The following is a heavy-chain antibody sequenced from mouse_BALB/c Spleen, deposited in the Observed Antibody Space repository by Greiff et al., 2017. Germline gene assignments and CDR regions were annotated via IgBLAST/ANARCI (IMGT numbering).Heavy chain of an antibody. J-gene: IGHJ4*01. CDR1: GYTFTDYA. CDR2: ISTYYGNT. D-gene: IGHD3-2*02. V-gene: IGHV1-67*01. Sequence: QVQLLQSGPGLVRPGVSVKLSCTASGYTFTDYAMRWVHQSHAKCLEWIGVISTYYGNTNYNQKFKGKATMTVDKSSSQAYMELAIVTAEDSAIYYCARSQMTSYAMDDGGQGTTVTVSS. CDR3: ARSQMTSYAMDD.